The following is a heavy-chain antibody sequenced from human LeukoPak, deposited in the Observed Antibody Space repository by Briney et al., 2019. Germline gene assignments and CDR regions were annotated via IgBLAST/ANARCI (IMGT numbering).Heavy chain of an antibody. J-gene: IGHJ6*03. D-gene: IGHD6-13*01. CDR3: APRGYSSSLNYYYYYMDV. Sequence: GGSLRLSCAASGFTFSSYGMHWVRQAPGKGLEWVTFIRYDGSNKYYADSVKGRFTISRDNSKNTLYLQMNSLRAEDTAVYYCAPRGYSSSLNYYYYYMDVWGKGTTVTVSS. CDR2: IRYDGSNK. CDR1: GFTFSSYG. V-gene: IGHV3-30*02.